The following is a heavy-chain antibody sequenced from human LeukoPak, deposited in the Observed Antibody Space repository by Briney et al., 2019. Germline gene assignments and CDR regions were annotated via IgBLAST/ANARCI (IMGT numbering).Heavy chain of an antibody. D-gene: IGHD5-18*01. J-gene: IGHJ6*02. V-gene: IGHV4-59*08. CDR2: IDYSGST. CDR1: GGSIGTYY. CDR3: AASGYSYGYYYYGMDV. Sequence: PSETLSLICTVSGGSIGTYYWSWIRQPPGKGLEWIGFIDYSGSTNYNPSLKSRVTISVDTSKNQFSLKLSSVTAADTAVYYCAASGYSYGYYYYGMDVWGQGTTVTVSS.